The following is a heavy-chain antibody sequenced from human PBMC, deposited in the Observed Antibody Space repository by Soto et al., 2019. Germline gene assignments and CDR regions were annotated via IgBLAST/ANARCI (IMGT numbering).Heavy chain of an antibody. Sequence: EVQLVETGGGLIQPGGSRRLSCAASGFTVNTNYMNWVRQAPGKGLEWVSVTYNDGTTDYADSVKGRFTISRDNSKNTLYLQMSSLRAEDTAVYYCARDLRDSTGHFGAFDIWGPGTRVTVSS. CDR3: ARDLRDSTGHFGAFDI. CDR2: TYNDGTT. J-gene: IGHJ3*02. CDR1: GFTVNTNY. V-gene: IGHV3-53*02. D-gene: IGHD3-22*01.